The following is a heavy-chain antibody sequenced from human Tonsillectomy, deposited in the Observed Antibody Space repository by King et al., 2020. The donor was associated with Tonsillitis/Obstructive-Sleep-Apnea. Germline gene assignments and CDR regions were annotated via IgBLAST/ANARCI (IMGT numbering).Heavy chain of an antibody. CDR2: IWYDGSNE. Sequence: VQLVECGGGVVQPGRSLRLSCAASGFTFSSYGMHWVRQAPGKGLEWVAVIWYDGSNEYYAESVKGRFTISRDNSKNTLYLQMNSLRAEDTAVYYCAREWSGGSWYFDYWGQGILVTVSS. J-gene: IGHJ4*02. D-gene: IGHD1-26*01. CDR1: GFTFSSYG. CDR3: AREWSGGSWYFDY. V-gene: IGHV3-33*01.